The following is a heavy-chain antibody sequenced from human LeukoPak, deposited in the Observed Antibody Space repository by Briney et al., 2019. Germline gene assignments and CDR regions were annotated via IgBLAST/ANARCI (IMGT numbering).Heavy chain of an antibody. CDR3: ARARITTRPSDY. CDR1: GFTFSSYA. D-gene: IGHD6-6*01. Sequence: GGSLRLSCAASGFTFSSYAMHWVRQAPGKGLEWVAVIPYDGSNKYYADSVKGRFTISRDNSKNTLYLQMNSLRSEDTAVYYCARARITTRPSDYWGQGTLVTVSS. CDR2: IPYDGSNK. V-gene: IGHV3-30-3*01. J-gene: IGHJ4*02.